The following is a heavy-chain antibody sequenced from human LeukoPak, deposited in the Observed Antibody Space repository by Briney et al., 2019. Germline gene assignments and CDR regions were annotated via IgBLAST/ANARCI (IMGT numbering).Heavy chain of an antibody. V-gene: IGHV3-21*01. CDR3: ARTRDGYNFGPFDC. J-gene: IGHJ4*02. Sequence: GGSLRLSCAASGFTFSSYRMNWVRQAPGKGQEWISLISSNSSHTYNADSVKGRFTISRDNAKNSLYLEMNSLRVEDTAVYYCARTRDGYNFGPFDCWGQGTLVTVSS. D-gene: IGHD5-24*01. CDR1: GFTFSSYR. CDR2: ISSNSSHT.